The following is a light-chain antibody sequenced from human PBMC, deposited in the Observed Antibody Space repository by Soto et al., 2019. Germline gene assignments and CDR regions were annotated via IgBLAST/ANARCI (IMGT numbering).Light chain of an antibody. CDR3: SSYTSSSTLEGYV. Sequence: QSALTQPASVSGSPGQSITISCTGTSSDVGGYNYVSWYQQHPGKAPKLMIYDVSNRPSGVSNRFSGSKSGNTASLTISGLQAEDEADYDCSSYTSSSTLEGYVFGTGTKLTVL. J-gene: IGLJ1*01. V-gene: IGLV2-14*01. CDR1: SSDVGGYNY. CDR2: DVS.